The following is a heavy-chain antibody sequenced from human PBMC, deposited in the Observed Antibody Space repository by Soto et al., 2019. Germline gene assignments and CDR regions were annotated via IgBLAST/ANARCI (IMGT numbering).Heavy chain of an antibody. D-gene: IGHD2-8*01. V-gene: IGHV3-30-3*01. CDR1: GFTFSSYA. Sequence: GGSLRLSCAASGFTFSSYAMDWVRQAPGKGLEWVAVISYDGSNKYYADSVKGRFTISRDNSKNTLYLQMNSLRAEDTAVYYCARDYMGYCTNGVCYTGYYFDYWGQGTLVTVSS. CDR2: ISYDGSNK. CDR3: ARDYMGYCTNGVCYTGYYFDY. J-gene: IGHJ4*02.